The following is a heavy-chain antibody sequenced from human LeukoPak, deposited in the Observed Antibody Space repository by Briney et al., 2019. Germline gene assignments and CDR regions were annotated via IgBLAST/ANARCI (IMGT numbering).Heavy chain of an antibody. Sequence: GGSLRLSCAASGFTFGSYAMNWVRQAPGKGLEWVSAITGSGGNTYYADSVKGRFTISRDNSKNTLYLQMNSLRAEDTAVYYCAKRLMGFGEPTDYWGQGTLVTVSS. CDR3: AKRLMGFGEPTDY. J-gene: IGHJ4*02. D-gene: IGHD3-10*01. V-gene: IGHV3-23*01. CDR2: ITGSGGNT. CDR1: GFTFGSYA.